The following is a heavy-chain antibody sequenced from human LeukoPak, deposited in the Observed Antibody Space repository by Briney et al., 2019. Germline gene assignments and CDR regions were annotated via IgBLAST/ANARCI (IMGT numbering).Heavy chain of an antibody. V-gene: IGHV3-23*01. J-gene: IGHJ5*02. CDR3: ATDGWVANINWFDP. D-gene: IGHD5-12*01. Sequence: GGSLRLSCAASGFAFSNYAMSWVRQAPGKGLEWVSSISGSGGDTYYSDSLKGRFTISRDNSKNTLYLQMNSLRGEDTALYYCATDGWVANINWFDPWGQGTLVTVSS. CDR1: GFAFSNYA. CDR2: ISGSGGDT.